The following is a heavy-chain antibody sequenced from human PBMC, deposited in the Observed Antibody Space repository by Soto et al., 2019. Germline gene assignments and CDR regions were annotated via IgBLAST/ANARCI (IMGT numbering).Heavy chain of an antibody. CDR2: IYYSGST. CDR1: GGSIISSSYY. J-gene: IGHJ4*02. Sequence: SEALSLTCTVSGGSIISSSYYWGLIRQPPGKGLEWIGCIYYSGSTYYNPSRTSRVTISVDTSKNQFSLKLSSVTAADTAVYYCARMDDSSGYDADLNYYFDYWGQGTLVTVSS. CDR3: ARMDDSSGYDADLNYYFDY. V-gene: IGHV4-39*01. D-gene: IGHD3-22*01.